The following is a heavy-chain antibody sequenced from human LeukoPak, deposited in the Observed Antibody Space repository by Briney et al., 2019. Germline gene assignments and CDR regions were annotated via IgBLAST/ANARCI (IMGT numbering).Heavy chain of an antibody. Sequence: PGRALRLSCAASGFTLNTYGMHWVRQAPGKGLEWVAVISYDGSNKYYADSVKGRFTISRDNSKNTLYLQMNSLRAEDMAVYYCAKDRPRSWVIPAATLDFWGQGTLVTVSS. D-gene: IGHD2-2*01. CDR1: GFTLNTYG. CDR3: AKDRPRSWVIPAATLDF. CDR2: ISYDGSNK. V-gene: IGHV3-30*18. J-gene: IGHJ4*02.